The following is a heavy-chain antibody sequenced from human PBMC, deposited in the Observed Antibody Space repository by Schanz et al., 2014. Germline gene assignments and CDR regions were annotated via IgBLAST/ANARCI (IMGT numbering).Heavy chain of an antibody. CDR2: IFFRGST. D-gene: IGHD1-1*01. J-gene: IGHJ6*02. V-gene: IGHV4-30-4*07. CDR1: GGSISSGGYS. Sequence: QVQLQESGPGLVKPSQTLSLTCAVSGGSISSGGYSWSWIRQPPGKGLEWIGYIFFRGSTYYNPSLKSRVTISIDTSKNQFSLRLTSVTAADTAVYFCTRGNALDVWGQGTTVTVSS. CDR3: TRGNALDV.